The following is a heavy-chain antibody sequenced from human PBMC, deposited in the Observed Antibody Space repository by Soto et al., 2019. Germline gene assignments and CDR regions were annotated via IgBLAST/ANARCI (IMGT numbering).Heavy chain of an antibody. J-gene: IGHJ6*02. Sequence: PGESLKISCKGSGYSFTSYRIGWVRQMPGKGLEWMGIIYPGDSDTRYSPSFQGQVTISADKSISTAYLQWSSLKASDTAMYYCARQGASGSYPRYSCMDVWGQGTTVTVSS. CDR1: GYSFTSYR. D-gene: IGHD1-26*01. V-gene: IGHV5-51*01. CDR2: IYPGDSDT. CDR3: ARQGASGSYPRYSCMDV.